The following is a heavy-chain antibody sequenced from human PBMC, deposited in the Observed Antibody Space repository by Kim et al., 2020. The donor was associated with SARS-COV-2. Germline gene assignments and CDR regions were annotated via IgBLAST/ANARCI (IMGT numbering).Heavy chain of an antibody. CDR2: TYYRSKWYN. Sequence: SQTLSLTCAISGDSVSSNSAAWNWIRQSPSRGLEWLGRTYYRSKWYNDYAVSVKSRITINPDTSKNQFSLQLNSVTPEDTAVYYCARESGSGSYYNSEDNGMDVWGQGTTVTVSS. J-gene: IGHJ6*02. CDR3: ARESGSGSYYNSEDNGMDV. V-gene: IGHV6-1*01. CDR1: GDSVSSNSAA. D-gene: IGHD3-10*01.